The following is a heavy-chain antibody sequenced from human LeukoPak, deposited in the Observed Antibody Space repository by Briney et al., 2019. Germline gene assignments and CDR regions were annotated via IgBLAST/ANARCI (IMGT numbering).Heavy chain of an antibody. CDR1: GFTFSASA. CDR2: VNGGGSST. D-gene: IGHD3-16*01. J-gene: IGHJ4*02. CDR3: SNYAN. V-gene: IGHV3-23*01. Sequence: GGSLRLSCAASGFTFSASAMNWVRQAPAKGLEWVSSVNGGGSSTYYADSVKARFTISRDNSKTTVYLQMNSLRVDDTAVYYCSNYANWGQGTLVTVSS.